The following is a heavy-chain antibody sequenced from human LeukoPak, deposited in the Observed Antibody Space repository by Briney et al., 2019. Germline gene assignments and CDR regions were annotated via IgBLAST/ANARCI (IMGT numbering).Heavy chain of an antibody. CDR3: ALRGYSYDAFHI. Sequence: GASVKVSCKASGYTFTGYFMHWARQAPGQGLEWLGWIIPNSGGTNYAQKFQGRVTMTRDTSISTAYMELTRLRSDDTAVYYCALRGYSYDAFHIWGQGTMVTVSS. CDR2: IIPNSGGT. J-gene: IGHJ3*02. CDR1: GYTFTGYF. V-gene: IGHV1-2*02. D-gene: IGHD5-18*01.